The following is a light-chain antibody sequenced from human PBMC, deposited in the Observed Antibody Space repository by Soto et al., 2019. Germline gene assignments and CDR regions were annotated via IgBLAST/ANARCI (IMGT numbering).Light chain of an antibody. CDR2: EVS. J-gene: IGLJ2*01. Sequence: QSVLTQPASVSGSPGQSITISCTGTSGDVGGFNYVSWYQQFPGKAPKLIIYEVSDRPSGVSDRFSGSKSGNTASLTISGLQAEDEADYYCSSYAISISLGVIFGGGTKLTVL. V-gene: IGLV2-14*01. CDR1: SGDVGGFNY. CDR3: SSYAISISLGVI.